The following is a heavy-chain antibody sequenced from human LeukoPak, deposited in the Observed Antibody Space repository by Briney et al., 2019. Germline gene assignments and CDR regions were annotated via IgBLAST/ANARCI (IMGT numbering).Heavy chain of an antibody. D-gene: IGHD3-3*01. J-gene: IGHJ3*01. Sequence: GASVKVSCKASGGIFNSYGFVWVRQAPGRGLEWMGGIIPIFGRATYAHNFQGRLAIAADNSIGTAYMELSTLTSADTAVYFCATKIVGVAGDGFDVWGQGTMVTVSS. V-gene: IGHV1-69*06. CDR3: ATKIVGVAGDGFDV. CDR2: IIPIFGRA. CDR1: GGIFNSYG.